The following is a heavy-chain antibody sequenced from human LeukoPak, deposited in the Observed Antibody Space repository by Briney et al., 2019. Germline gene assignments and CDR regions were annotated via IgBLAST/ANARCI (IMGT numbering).Heavy chain of an antibody. V-gene: IGHV3-49*04. CDR3: TRPRYGRNIFDY. CDR1: GFTFGDYA. Sequence: PERSLRLSCTASGFTFGDYAMTWVRQAPGKGLEWVGFIRSKTYGGTPDYAASVKGRFTISRDDSKSIAYLQMNSLKIEDTAVYYCTRPRYGRNIFDYWGQGTLVTVSS. D-gene: IGHD1-14*01. CDR2: IRSKTYGGTP. J-gene: IGHJ4*02.